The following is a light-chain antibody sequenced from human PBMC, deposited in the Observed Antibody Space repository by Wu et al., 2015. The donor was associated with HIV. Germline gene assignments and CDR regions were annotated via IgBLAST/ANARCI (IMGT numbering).Light chain of an antibody. Sequence: DRVSITCRTSQGISNYLAWYQQKPGKVPRVLIYSASTLQSGVPSRFSGSGYGTDFTLTISSLQPEDIATYYCQQYDNLPRTFGQGTRLEIK. V-gene: IGKV1-27*01. CDR1: QGISNY. CDR2: SAS. J-gene: IGKJ5*01. CDR3: QQYDNLPRT.